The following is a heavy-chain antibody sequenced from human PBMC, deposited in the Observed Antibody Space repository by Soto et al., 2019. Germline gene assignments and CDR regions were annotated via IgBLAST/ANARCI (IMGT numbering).Heavy chain of an antibody. D-gene: IGHD5-12*01. J-gene: IGHJ4*02. CDR3: ARDNGYGHFDS. V-gene: IGHV4-31*03. CDR2: MFYSGST. CDR1: GASISSGRSY. Sequence: QVQLQESGPGLVKPSQTLSLTCTVSGASISSGRSYWSWIRQHPGKGLEWIGYMFYSGSTYYHQSLKSRVNISADTSKNQFSLRLASVTPADTDVYYCARDNGYGHFDSWGQGTLVTVSS.